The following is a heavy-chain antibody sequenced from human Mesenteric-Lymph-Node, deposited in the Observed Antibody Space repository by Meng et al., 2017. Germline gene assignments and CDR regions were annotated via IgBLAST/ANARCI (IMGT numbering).Heavy chain of an antibody. Sequence: KVSCKASGGTFSSYAISWVRQAPGQGLEWMGGIIPIFGTANYAQKFQGRVTITADKSTSTAYMELSSLRSEDTAVYYCARKVITGTPYYYYGMDVWGQGTTVTVSS. CDR2: IIPIFGTA. J-gene: IGHJ6*02. CDR3: ARKVITGTPYYYYGMDV. V-gene: IGHV1-69*06. CDR1: GGTFSSYA. D-gene: IGHD1-7*01.